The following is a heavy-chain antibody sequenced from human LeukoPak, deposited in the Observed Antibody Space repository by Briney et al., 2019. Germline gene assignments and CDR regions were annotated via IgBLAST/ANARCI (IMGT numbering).Heavy chain of an antibody. V-gene: IGHV3-74*01. CDR2: INSEGSST. Sequence: GGSLRLSCAASGFTFSSYWMHWVRQVPGKGLVWVSCINSEGSSTNYADSVKGRFTISRDNAKNTLFLQMNSLRAEDRAVYYCARDSRDCRGGSCYPDYWGQGTLITVSS. CDR1: GFTFSSYW. CDR3: ARDSRDCRGGSCYPDY. D-gene: IGHD2-15*01. J-gene: IGHJ4*02.